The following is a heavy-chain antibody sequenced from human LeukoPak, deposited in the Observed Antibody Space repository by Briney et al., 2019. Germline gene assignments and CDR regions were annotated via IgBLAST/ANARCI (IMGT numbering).Heavy chain of an antibody. D-gene: IGHD6-13*01. J-gene: IGHJ6*02. CDR1: GYRFSDYW. CDR3: AIGAAVTTPDYYYFGLDV. Sequence: GEAPMISFKGSGYRFSDYWIGWVRQMPGKGLEGMGIIYPGDAGTRSSPSSQGQVTISAGKSIDTAHLKWSSLNASDTAMYYCAIGAAVTTPDYYYFGLDVWGQGTTVRVSS. V-gene: IGHV5-51*01. CDR2: IYPGDAGT.